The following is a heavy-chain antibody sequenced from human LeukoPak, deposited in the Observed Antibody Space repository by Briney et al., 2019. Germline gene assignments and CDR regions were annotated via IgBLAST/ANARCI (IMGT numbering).Heavy chain of an antibody. CDR3: ATNRRVVVAPYYYNYMDV. D-gene: IGHD2-15*01. V-gene: IGHV1-2*02. Sequence: ASVKVSCKASGYTFSSYYMHWVRQVAGQGLEWMGWINPKTGGADYAQKFQGRVTMTRNTTITTGYMELSSLRSEDTAVYYCATNRRVVVAPYYYNYMDVWGKGTTVTISS. CDR2: INPKTGGA. J-gene: IGHJ6*03. CDR1: GYTFSSYY.